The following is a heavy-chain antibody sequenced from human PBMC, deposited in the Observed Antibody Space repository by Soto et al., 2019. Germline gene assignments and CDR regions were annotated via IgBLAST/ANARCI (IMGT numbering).Heavy chain of an antibody. V-gene: IGHV3-74*01. CDR1: GFTFSSYW. CDR2: INSDGSST. Sequence: GGSLRLSCAASGFTFSSYWMHWVRQAPGKGLVWVSRINSDGSSTSYADSVKGRFTISRDNAKNTLYLQMNSLRAVDTAVYYCARVRSSSWDESDYYLYAMAVWGQGTTVTVS. J-gene: IGHJ6*02. CDR3: ARVRSSSWDESDYYLYAMAV. D-gene: IGHD6-13*01.